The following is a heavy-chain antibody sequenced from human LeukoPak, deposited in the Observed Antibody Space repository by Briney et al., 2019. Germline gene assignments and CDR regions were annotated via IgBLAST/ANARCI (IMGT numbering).Heavy chain of an antibody. CDR3: ARGPRGFVIVPAAPFDY. V-gene: IGHV5-51*01. J-gene: IGHJ4*02. CDR2: THPRDSDI. CDR1: GYSFTTYW. Sequence: GESLKISCKGSGYSFTTYWLAWVRQMPGKGLEWMAITHPRDSDIRYSPPFQGQVTISADKSISTAYLQWNSLKASDTAMYYCARGPRGFVIVPAAPFDYWGQGTLVTVSS. D-gene: IGHD2-2*01.